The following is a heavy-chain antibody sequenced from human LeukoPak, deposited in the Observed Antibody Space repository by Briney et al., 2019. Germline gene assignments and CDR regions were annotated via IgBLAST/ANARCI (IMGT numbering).Heavy chain of an antibody. J-gene: IGHJ6*02. CDR1: GGSFSGYY. Sequence: PSETLSLTCAVYGGSFSGYYWSWIRQPPGKGLEWIGEINHSGSTNYNPSLKSRVTISVDTSKNQFSLKLSSVTAADTAVYYCARSRKEVVAHYGMDVWGQGTTVTVSS. D-gene: IGHD2-15*01. CDR2: INHSGST. V-gene: IGHV4-34*01. CDR3: ARSRKEVVAHYGMDV.